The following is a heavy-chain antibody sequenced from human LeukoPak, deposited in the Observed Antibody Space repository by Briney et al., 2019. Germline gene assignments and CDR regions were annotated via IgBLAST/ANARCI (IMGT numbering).Heavy chain of an antibody. J-gene: IGHJ4*02. CDR3: ARLSTVTTSFDY. D-gene: IGHD4-11*01. Sequence: PSETLSLTCTVSGGSISNYYWSWIRQPPGKGLEWIGFIYYSGSTNYNPSLKSRVTISVDTSKNQFSLKLSSVTPADTAVYYCARLSTVTTSFDYWGQGTLVTVSS. CDR2: IYYSGST. V-gene: IGHV4-59*01. CDR1: GGSISNYY.